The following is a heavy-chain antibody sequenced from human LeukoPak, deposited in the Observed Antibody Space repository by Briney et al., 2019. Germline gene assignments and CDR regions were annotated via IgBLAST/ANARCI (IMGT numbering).Heavy chain of an antibody. Sequence: PSETLSLTCAVYGVPFCGYYWSWIRQPPGEGLEWIGESNHSGSTSYSPSFKSRVTISVDTSKNQFSLKLSSVTAADTAVYYCARGYGLWFGELLYYFDSWGQGTLVTVSS. CDR3: ARGYGLWFGELLYYFDS. CDR2: SNHSGST. D-gene: IGHD3-10*01. J-gene: IGHJ4*02. V-gene: IGHV4-34*01. CDR1: GVPFCGYY.